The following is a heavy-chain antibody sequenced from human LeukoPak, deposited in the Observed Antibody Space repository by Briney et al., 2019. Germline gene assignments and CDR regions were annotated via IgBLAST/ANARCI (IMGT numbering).Heavy chain of an antibody. D-gene: IGHD1-14*01. CDR2: IYYSGST. CDR3: ARDDRNWGYFDY. CDR1: GGSISSYY. V-gene: IGHV4-59*01. Sequence: SSETLSLTCTVSGGSISSYYWSWIRQPPGKGLEWIGYIYYSGSTNYNPSLKSRVTISVDTSKNQFSLKLSSVTAADTAVYYCARDDRNWGYFDYWDQGTLVTVSS. J-gene: IGHJ4*02.